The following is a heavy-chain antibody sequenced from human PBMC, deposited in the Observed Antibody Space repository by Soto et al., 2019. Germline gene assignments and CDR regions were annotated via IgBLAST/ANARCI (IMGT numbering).Heavy chain of an antibody. J-gene: IGHJ6*03. CDR2: ISAYNGNT. CDR3: ARAYSSPPESTPNYYYCYMPV. D-gene: IGHD6-13*01. V-gene: IGHV1-18*01. CDR1: GYTFTSYG. Sequence: QVQLVQSGAEVKKPGASVKVSCKASGYTFTSYGISWVRQAPGQGLEWMGWISAYNGNTNYAQKLQGRVTRTTDTTTRTAYIELKSLRSDDTAVYYCARAYSSPPESTPNYYYCYMPVWGKGTTVTVSS.